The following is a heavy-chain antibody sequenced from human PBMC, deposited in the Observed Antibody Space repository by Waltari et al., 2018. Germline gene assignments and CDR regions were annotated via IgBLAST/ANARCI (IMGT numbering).Heavy chain of an antibody. CDR3: ARVGVWNDADY. Sequence: QVQLVQSGAEVKKPGASVKVSCKASGYTFTSYDINWVRQATGQGLAWMGWMNPNSGNPGYAKKFQSRVTMTRNTSISTAYRELSSLRCADTAVYYCARVGVWNDADYWGQGTLVTVSS. CDR1: GYTFTSYD. CDR2: MNPNSGNP. D-gene: IGHD1-1*01. V-gene: IGHV1-8*01. J-gene: IGHJ4*02.